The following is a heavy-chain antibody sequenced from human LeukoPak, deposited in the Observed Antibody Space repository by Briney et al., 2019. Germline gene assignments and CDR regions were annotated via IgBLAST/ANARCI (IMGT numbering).Heavy chain of an antibody. J-gene: IGHJ4*02. D-gene: IGHD3-3*01. Sequence: PGGSLRLSCAASGFAFRSYSLHWVRQAPGKGGGGVSSISSSSSYIYYADSVKGRFTISRDNAKNSLYLQMNSLRAEDTAVYYCASGFLEWLWAFDYWGQGTLVTVSS. CDR3: ASGFLEWLWAFDY. CDR2: ISSSSSYI. V-gene: IGHV3-21*01. CDR1: GFAFRSYS.